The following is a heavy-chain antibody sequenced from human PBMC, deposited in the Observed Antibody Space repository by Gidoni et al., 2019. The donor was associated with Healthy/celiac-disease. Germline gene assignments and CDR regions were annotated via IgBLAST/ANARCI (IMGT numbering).Heavy chain of an antibody. CDR3: TPDRPPQAHIAVSLGQSY. D-gene: IGHD6-19*01. V-gene: IGHV3-15*01. CDR2: IKRKPDGGTT. J-gene: IGHJ4*02. CDR1: GVTGSKAG. Sequence: EVQLVEAGGGLVKPGGSRRLSCAASGVTGSKAGRSWVRQAPGKGLGWVGRIKRKPDGGTTDSAAPVKGRFTISRDDSNNTLYLQMNSLKTEDTAVYYCTPDRPPQAHIAVSLGQSYWGQGTLVTVSS.